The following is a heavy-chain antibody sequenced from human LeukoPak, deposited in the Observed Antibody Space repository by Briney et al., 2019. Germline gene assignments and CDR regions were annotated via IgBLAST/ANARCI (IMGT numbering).Heavy chain of an antibody. CDR2: ISGSGGST. CDR3: AKSSSHNDYICSV. V-gene: IGHV3-23*01. Sequence: PGGSLRLSCAASGFTFSRYAMRWVPQAPGKGLEWVSAISGSGGSTYYADSVKGRFTISRDNSKNTLYLQMSSLRAEDTAVCYCAKSSSHNDYICSVWGKGTTVTVSS. CDR1: GFTFSRYA. D-gene: IGHD4-11*01. J-gene: IGHJ6*04.